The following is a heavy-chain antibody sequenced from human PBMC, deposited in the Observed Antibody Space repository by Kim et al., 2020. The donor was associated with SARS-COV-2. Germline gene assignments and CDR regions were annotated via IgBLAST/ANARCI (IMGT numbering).Heavy chain of an antibody. J-gene: IGHJ4*02. Sequence: YYADSVKGRFTVSRDNCKDTLYLQMNSLRVEDTAVYYCAKDGANVKSGFDSWGQGTLVIVSS. D-gene: IGHD3-10*01. V-gene: IGHV3-30*02. CDR3: AKDGANVKSGFDS.